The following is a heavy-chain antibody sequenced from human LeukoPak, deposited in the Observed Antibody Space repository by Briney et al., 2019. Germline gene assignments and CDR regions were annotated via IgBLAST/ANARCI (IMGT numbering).Heavy chain of an antibody. Sequence: SVKVSCKASGFTFTSSAMQWVRQARGQRLEWIGWIVGGSGNTNYAQKFQERVSITRDMSTSTAYMELSSLGSEDTAVYYCAALFSPGYCSSTSCPYYFDYWGQGTLVTVSS. D-gene: IGHD2-2*01. CDR3: AALFSPGYCSSTSCPYYFDY. CDR2: IVGGSGNT. V-gene: IGHV1-58*02. J-gene: IGHJ4*02. CDR1: GFTFTSSA.